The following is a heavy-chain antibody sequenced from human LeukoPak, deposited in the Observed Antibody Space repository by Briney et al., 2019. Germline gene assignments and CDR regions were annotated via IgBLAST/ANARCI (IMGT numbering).Heavy chain of an antibody. CDR3: ARDLAGADDY. V-gene: IGHV3-74*01. Sequence: GGSLRLSCAASSFTFSKYWFHWVRQAPGKGLDWVSRIDTNGRATDYADSVKGRFTISRDNAENTLFLEMNSLRAEDTAVYYCARDLAGADDYWGQGTLVTVSS. J-gene: IGHJ4*02. D-gene: IGHD6-13*01. CDR2: IDTNGRAT. CDR1: SFTFSKYW.